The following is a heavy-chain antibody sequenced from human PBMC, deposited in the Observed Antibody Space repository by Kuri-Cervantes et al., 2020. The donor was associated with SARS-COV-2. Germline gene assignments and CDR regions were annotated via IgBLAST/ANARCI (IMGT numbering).Heavy chain of an antibody. CDR2: ISAYNGNT. J-gene: IGHJ6*03. CDR1: GGTFSSYA. V-gene: IGHV1-18*01. CDR3: AKSASNYYYYMDD. Sequence: ASVKVSCKASGGTFSSYAINWLRQAPGQGLEWMGWISAYNGNTNYAQKLQGRVTMTTDTSTSTAYMELRSLRSDDTALYYCAKSASNYYYYMDDWGKGTTVTVSS.